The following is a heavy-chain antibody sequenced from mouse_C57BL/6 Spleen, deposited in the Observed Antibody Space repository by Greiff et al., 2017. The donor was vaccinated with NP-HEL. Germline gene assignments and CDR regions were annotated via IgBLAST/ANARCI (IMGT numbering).Heavy chain of an antibody. Sequence: EVQGVESGGGLVQPGGSLKLSCAASGFTFSDYYMYWVRQTPEKRLEWVAYISNGGGSTYYPDTVKGRFTISRDNAENTLYLQMGRLKSEDTAMYYCASPAYWGQGTLVTVSA. CDR3: ASPAY. V-gene: IGHV5-12*01. CDR2: ISNGGGST. CDR1: GFTFSDYY. J-gene: IGHJ3*01.